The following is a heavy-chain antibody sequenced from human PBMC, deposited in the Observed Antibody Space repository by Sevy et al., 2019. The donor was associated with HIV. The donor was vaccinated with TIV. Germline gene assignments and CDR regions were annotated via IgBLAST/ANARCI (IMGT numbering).Heavy chain of an antibody. D-gene: IGHD2-8*01. V-gene: IGHV4-61*01. Sequence: SETLSLTCTVSGGSVSSGSYYWSWIRQPPGKGLEWIGYIYYSGSTNYNPSLKSRVTISVDTSKTQFSLKLSSVTAADTAVYYCASIERYCTNGVCSHFVYWGQGTLVTVSS. J-gene: IGHJ4*02. CDR3: ASIERYCTNGVCSHFVY. CDR2: IYYSGST. CDR1: GGSVSSGSYY.